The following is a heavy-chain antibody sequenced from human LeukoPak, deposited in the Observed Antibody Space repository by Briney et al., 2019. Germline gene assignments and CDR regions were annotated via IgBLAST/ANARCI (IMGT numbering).Heavy chain of an antibody. Sequence: GGSLRLSCSASGFTFSSYAMHWVRQAPGKGLEYVSAISGNGGSTYYADSVKGRFTISRDNSKNTLYLQMNSLRAEDTAVYYCARWTIAVAGTAFDYWGQGTLVTVSS. CDR3: ARWTIAVAGTAFDY. D-gene: IGHD6-19*01. CDR1: GFTFSSYA. J-gene: IGHJ4*02. V-gene: IGHV3-64*04. CDR2: ISGNGGST.